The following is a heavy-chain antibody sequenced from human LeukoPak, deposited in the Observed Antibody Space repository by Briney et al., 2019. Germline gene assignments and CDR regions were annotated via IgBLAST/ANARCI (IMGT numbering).Heavy chain of an antibody. CDR3: ATLPYYYDSSGSYYFDY. CDR1: GFTFSSYE. Sequence: GGSLRLSCAASGFTFSSYEMNWVRQAPGKGLEWVSYISSSGRTIYYADSVKGRFTISRDNAKNSLYLQMNSLRVEDTAVYYCATLPYYYDSSGSYYFDYWGQGTLVTVSS. V-gene: IGHV3-48*03. J-gene: IGHJ4*02. D-gene: IGHD3-22*01. CDR2: ISSSGRTI.